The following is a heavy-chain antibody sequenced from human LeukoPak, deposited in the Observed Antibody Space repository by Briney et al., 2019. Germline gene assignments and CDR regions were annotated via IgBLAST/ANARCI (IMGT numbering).Heavy chain of an antibody. CDR1: GFTFSVYW. J-gene: IGHJ4*02. CDR2: IDQYGGQK. V-gene: IGHV3-7*05. D-gene: IGHD3-10*01. Sequence: GGALRLSCAAPGFTFSVYWMTWVRHSPAKALEWVATIDQYGGQKNYVESVKRRFPISRDNAENSLFLQMHSLRADDTAVYYCATEVWFRADSWGQGTLVTVSS. CDR3: ATEVWFRADS.